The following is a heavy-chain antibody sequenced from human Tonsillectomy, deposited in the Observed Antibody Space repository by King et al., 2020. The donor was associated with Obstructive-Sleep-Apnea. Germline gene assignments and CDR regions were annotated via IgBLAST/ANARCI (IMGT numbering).Heavy chain of an antibody. Sequence: VQLVESGGDLVQPGGSLRRSCAASGFTFSSDAMSGVRQAPGKGLEWVSAIRGGAGNTYYADSVRGRFTISRDNSKKTLYLQMNSLRAEDTAVYYCAKSKVSSSSGMDVWGQGTTVTVSS. CDR3: AKSKVSSSSGMDV. CDR1: GFTFSSDA. V-gene: IGHV3-23*04. CDR2: IRGGAGNT. J-gene: IGHJ6*02. D-gene: IGHD6-13*01.